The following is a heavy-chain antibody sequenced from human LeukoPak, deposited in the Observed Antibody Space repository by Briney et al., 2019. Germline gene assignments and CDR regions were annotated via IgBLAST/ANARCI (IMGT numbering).Heavy chain of an antibody. CDR1: GFMFSSYW. Sequence: GGSLRLSCAASGFMFSSYWMSWVRQAPGKGLEWVANIKEDGSERYYVDSVKGRFTISRDNARNSLSLQMDSLRAEDTAVYYCAKNRWYSFDYWGQGILVTVSS. V-gene: IGHV3-7*01. CDR3: AKNRWYSFDY. CDR2: IKEDGSER. D-gene: IGHD4-23*01. J-gene: IGHJ4*02.